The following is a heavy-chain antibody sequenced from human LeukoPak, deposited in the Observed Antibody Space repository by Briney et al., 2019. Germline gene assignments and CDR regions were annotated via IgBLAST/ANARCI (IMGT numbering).Heavy chain of an antibody. CDR2: INHSGST. Sequence: GSLRLSCAASGFTFSSYGMHWVRQAPGKGLEWIGEINHSGSTNYNPSLKSRVTISVDTSKNQFSLKLSSVTAADTAVYYCARRSQLGRVDYWGQGTLVTVSS. V-gene: IGHV4-34*01. CDR3: ARRSQLGRVDY. D-gene: IGHD7-27*01. J-gene: IGHJ4*02. CDR1: GFTFSSYG.